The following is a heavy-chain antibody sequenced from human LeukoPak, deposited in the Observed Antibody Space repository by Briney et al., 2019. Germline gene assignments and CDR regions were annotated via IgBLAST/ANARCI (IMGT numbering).Heavy chain of an antibody. CDR2: ISSSSSYI. Sequence: GGSLRLSCAASGFTFSSYSMNWVRQAPGKGLEWVSSISSSSSYIYYADSVKGRFTISRDNAKNSLYLQMNSLRAEDTAVYYCARGSSWYRDIIYWGQGTLVTVSS. J-gene: IGHJ4*02. V-gene: IGHV3-21*01. CDR3: ARGSSWYRDIIY. CDR1: GFTFSSYS. D-gene: IGHD6-13*01.